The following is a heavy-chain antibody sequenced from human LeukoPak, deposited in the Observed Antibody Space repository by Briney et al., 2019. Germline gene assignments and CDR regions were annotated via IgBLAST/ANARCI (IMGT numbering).Heavy chain of an antibody. CDR2: IYYSGST. CDR3: ARGGELLAMAPGY. D-gene: IGHD5-18*01. V-gene: IGHV4-59*01. CDR1: GGSISSYY. Sequence: SETLSLTCTVSGGSISSYYWSWIRQPPGKGLEWIGYIYYSGSTNYNPSLKSRVTISVDTSKNQFSLKLSSVTAADTAVYYCARGGELLAMAPGYWGQGTLVTVSS. J-gene: IGHJ4*02.